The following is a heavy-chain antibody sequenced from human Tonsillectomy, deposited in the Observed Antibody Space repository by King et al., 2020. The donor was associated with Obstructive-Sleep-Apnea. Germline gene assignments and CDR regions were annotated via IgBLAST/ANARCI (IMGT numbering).Heavy chain of an antibody. Sequence: VQLVESGGGLVKPGGSLRLSCAASGFTFSNAWMSWVRQAPGKGLEWVGRIKSKTDGGTTDYAAPVKGRFTISRDDSKNTLYLQMNSLKTEDTAVYYCTTGRGSGTTGYFDYWGQGTLVTVSS. V-gene: IGHV3-15*01. D-gene: IGHD1-1*01. CDR2: IKSKTDGGTT. CDR3: TTGRGSGTTGYFDY. J-gene: IGHJ4*02. CDR1: GFTFSNAW.